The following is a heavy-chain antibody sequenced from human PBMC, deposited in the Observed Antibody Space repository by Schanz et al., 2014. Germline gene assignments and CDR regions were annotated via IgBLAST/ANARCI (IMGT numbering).Heavy chain of an antibody. J-gene: IGHJ4*02. CDR2: IRYDGSNK. CDR1: GFTFSSYG. Sequence: QVQLVESGGGVVQPGGSLRLSCAASGFTFSSYGMHWVRQAPGKGLEWVAFIRYDGSNKYYADSVKGRFTISRDNSKNTLYLQMNSLRAEDTAVYYCAKDDVWASGSYYDYWGQGTLVTVSS. D-gene: IGHD3-10*01. V-gene: IGHV3-30*02. CDR3: AKDDVWASGSYYDY.